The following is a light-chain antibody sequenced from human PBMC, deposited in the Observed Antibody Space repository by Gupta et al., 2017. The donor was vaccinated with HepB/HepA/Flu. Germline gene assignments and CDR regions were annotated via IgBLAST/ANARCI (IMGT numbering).Light chain of an antibody. CDR2: GAS. CDR1: QDVHTN. Sequence: EIVMTHSPATLSVSPGERVAFSCRASQDVHTNLAWMQQKPGQAPKVLFYGASARATGVPARFIGSGSRTEFTLTITSLQSEDVAVYVCQQYNNWPWTFGQGTKAEI. V-gene: IGKV3-15*01. J-gene: IGKJ1*01. CDR3: QQYNNWPWT.